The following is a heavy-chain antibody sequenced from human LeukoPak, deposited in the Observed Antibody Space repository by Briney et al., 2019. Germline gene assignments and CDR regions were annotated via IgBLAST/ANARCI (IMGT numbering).Heavy chain of an antibody. CDR1: GGSISSSSYY. J-gene: IGHJ1*01. Sequence: SETLSLTCTVSGGSISSSSYYWGWIRQPPGKGLEWIVSIYYSGSTYYNPSLKSRVTISVYTSKNQFSLKLSSVTAADTAVYYCARQLGSGWYSEYFQHWGQGTLVTVSS. D-gene: IGHD6-19*01. CDR2: IYYSGST. V-gene: IGHV4-39*01. CDR3: ARQLGSGWYSEYFQH.